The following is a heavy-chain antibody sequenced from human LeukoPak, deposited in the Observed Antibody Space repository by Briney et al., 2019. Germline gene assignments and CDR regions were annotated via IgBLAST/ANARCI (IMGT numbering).Heavy chain of an antibody. CDR3: CCITMVRGVQSRVDP. D-gene: IGHD3-10*01. Sequence: GESLKISCKGSGYSFTSYWIGWVRQMPGKGLEWMGIIYPGDSDTRYSPSFQGQVTISADKSISTAYLQWSSLKASDTAMYYCCCITMVRGVQSRVDPWGQGTLVTVSS. V-gene: IGHV5-51*01. CDR1: GYSFTSYW. J-gene: IGHJ5*02. CDR2: IYPGDSDT.